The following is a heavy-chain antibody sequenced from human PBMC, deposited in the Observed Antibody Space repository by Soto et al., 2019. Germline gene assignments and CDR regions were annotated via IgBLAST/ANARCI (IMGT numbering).Heavy chain of an antibody. CDR2: ISGGSDEI. D-gene: IGHD1-26*01. V-gene: IGHV3-21*01. J-gene: IGHJ4*02. CDR3: AIHRLGATEY. CDR1: GFSFGNYN. Sequence: EVQLVESGGGLVKPGGSLRLSCAASGFSFGNYNMNWVRQAPGKGLEWVSTISGGSDEIYYAVSVGGRITISRDNAKNSLYLQLNSLRVEDTAVYYCAIHRLGATEYWGQGTLVTVSS.